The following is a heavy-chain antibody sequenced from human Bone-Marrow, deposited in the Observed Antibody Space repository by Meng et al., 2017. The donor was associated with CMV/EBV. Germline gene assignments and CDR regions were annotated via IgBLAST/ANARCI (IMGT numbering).Heavy chain of an antibody. J-gene: IGHJ5*02. V-gene: IGHV1-46*01. Sequence: ASVKVSCKASGYTFTGYYMHWVRQAPGQGLEWMGWINPNSGSTSYAQKFQGRVTMTRDTSTSTVYMELSSLRSEDTAVYYCARAWPSELDPWGQGTLVTVSS. D-gene: IGHD1-14*01. CDR1: GYTFTGYY. CDR3: ARAWPSELDP. CDR2: INPNSGST.